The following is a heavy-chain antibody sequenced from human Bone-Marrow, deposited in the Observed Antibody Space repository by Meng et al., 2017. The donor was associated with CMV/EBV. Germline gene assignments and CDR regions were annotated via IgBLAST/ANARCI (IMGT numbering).Heavy chain of an antibody. CDR1: GFTFSSYA. V-gene: IGHV3-30*04. D-gene: IGHD3-3*01. J-gene: IGHJ4*02. CDR2: ISYDGSNK. CDR3: ARDADGEWSY. Sequence: GRSLRPSCAASGFTFSSYAMHWVRQAPGKGLEWVAVISYDGSNKYYAVSVKGRFTISRDNSKNTLYLQMNSLRAEDTAVYYCARDADGEWSYWGQGTLVTVSS.